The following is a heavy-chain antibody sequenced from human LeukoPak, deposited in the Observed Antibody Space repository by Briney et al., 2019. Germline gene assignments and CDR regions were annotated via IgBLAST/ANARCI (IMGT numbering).Heavy chain of an antibody. J-gene: IGHJ6*03. CDR2: IHHSGNA. CDR3: ARPRKHDYYDMDV. Sequence: SETLSLTCTVSGGSISTYYRSWFRQPPGKGLEWIGYIHHSGNADYNPSLKGRVTISLDTSKNHFSLNLSSVTAADTAVYYCARPRKHDYYDMDVWGKGTTVTVSS. V-gene: IGHV4-59*12. CDR1: GGSISTYY.